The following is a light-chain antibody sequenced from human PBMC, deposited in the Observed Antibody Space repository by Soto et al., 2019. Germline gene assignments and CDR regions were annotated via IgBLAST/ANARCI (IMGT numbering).Light chain of an antibody. CDR2: DVT. CDR3: SSYASTSTPVV. V-gene: IGLV2-14*03. CDR1: SSDVGGYNY. Sequence: QSALTQPASVSGSPGQSITISCTGTSSDVGGYNYVSWYQHYPGKAPKLMIYDVTNRPSWVSNRFSGAKSGNTASLTISGLQAEDEADYFCSSYASTSTPVVFGGGTKLTVL. J-gene: IGLJ3*02.